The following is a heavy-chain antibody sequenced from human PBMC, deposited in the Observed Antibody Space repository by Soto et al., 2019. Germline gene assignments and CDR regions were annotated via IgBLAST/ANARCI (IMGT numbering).Heavy chain of an antibody. CDR3: ARALGSGSYPWYYYYYGMDV. V-gene: IGHV1-2*04. CDR1: GYTFTGYY. CDR2: INPNSGGT. J-gene: IGHJ6*02. Sequence: ASVKVSCKASGYTFTGYYMHWVRQAPGQGLEWMGWINPNSGGTNYAQKFQGWVTMTRDTSISTAYTELSRLRSDDTAVYYCARALGSGSYPWYYYYYGMDVWGQGTTVTVSS. D-gene: IGHD3-10*01.